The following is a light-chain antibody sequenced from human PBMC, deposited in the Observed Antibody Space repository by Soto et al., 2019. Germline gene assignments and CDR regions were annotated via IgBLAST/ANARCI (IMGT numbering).Light chain of an antibody. J-gene: IGKJ1*01. Sequence: EIVLTQSPGTLSLSPGERATLSCRASQSVSSSFLAWYQQNPGQAPRLLIYGASSRATGIPDRFSGSGSGTDFTLTISRLEPEDFAVYYCHQYDNSPRTFGQGTKVEIK. CDR3: HQYDNSPRT. CDR1: QSVSSSF. CDR2: GAS. V-gene: IGKV3-20*01.